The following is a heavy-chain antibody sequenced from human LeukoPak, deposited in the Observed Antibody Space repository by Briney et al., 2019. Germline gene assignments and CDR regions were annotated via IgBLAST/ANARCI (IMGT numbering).Heavy chain of an antibody. CDR3: AGDSGYPGY. J-gene: IGHJ4*02. CDR1: GGSFSGYY. CDR2: IKHSGST. Sequence: SETLSLTCAVYGGSFSGYYWSWISQPPGKGLDWIGEIKHSGSTNYNPSLKSRVTISVDTYKNQFSMKLSSVTAADTAVYYCAGDSGYPGYWGQGTLVTVSS. V-gene: IGHV4-34*01. D-gene: IGHD5-12*01.